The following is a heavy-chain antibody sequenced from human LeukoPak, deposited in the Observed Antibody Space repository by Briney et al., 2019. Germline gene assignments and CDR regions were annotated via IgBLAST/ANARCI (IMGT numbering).Heavy chain of an antibody. D-gene: IGHD6-13*01. CDR3: ARESSAAAGDY. CDR2: IYTSGST. J-gene: IGHJ4*02. V-gene: IGHV4-61*02. CDR1: GGSISRGSYY. Sequence: SETLSLTCTVSGGSISRGSYYWSWIRQPAGTRLEWIGRIYTSGSTNYNPSLKSRVTMSLDTSKNQVSLNLRSVTAADTAVYYCARESSAAAGDYWGQGTLVTVSS.